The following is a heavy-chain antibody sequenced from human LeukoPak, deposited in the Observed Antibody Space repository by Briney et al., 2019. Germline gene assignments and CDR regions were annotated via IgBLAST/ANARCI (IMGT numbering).Heavy chain of an antibody. V-gene: IGHV4-59*12. J-gene: IGHJ4*02. CDR2: IYFSGST. D-gene: IGHD2/OR15-2a*01. CDR1: GGSINSDY. Sequence: SETLSLTCTVSGGSINSDYWGWLRQTPGQGLEYIGYIYFSGSTNYNPSFKSPVTISVDRSTNQFSLKLKSVTAADTAVYYCSRGEYGGGETHWGQGTLVTVSS. CDR3: SRGEYGGGETH.